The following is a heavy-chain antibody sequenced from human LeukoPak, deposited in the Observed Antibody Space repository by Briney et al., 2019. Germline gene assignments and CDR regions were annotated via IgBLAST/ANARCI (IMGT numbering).Heavy chain of an antibody. D-gene: IGHD2-15*01. Sequence: GGSLRLSCAASGFTFSNYAMSWVRQAPGKGLEWVSAISGSDSSTYYTDSVKGRFTISRDNSKNTLYLQVNSLRAEDTAVYYCAKDRDPLLVWGQGTLVTVSS. CDR2: ISGSDSST. J-gene: IGHJ4*02. V-gene: IGHV3-23*01. CDR3: AKDRDPLLV. CDR1: GFTFSNYA.